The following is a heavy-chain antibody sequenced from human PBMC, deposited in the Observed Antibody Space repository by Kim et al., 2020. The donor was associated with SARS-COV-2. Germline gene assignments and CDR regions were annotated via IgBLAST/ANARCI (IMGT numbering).Heavy chain of an antibody. CDR3: AKGPYHDVLTGYYPDHY. CDR1: GFTFSAYA. J-gene: IGHJ4*02. CDR2: TTGSGGST. D-gene: IGHD3-9*01. V-gene: IGHV3-23*01. Sequence: GGSLRLSCAASGFTFSAYAMSWVRQAPGKGLEWVSVTTGSGGSTYYADSVKGRFTISRDNSKKTLYLQMNSLRAEDSALYYCAKGPYHDVLTGYYPDHYWGQGTLVTVSS.